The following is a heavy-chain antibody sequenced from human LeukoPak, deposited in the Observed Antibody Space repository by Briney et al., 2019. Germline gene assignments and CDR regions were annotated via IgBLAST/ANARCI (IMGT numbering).Heavy chain of an antibody. CDR2: ISSSSSTI. CDR1: GFTFSSYS. D-gene: IGHD2-8*01. V-gene: IGHV3-48*01. CDR3: ARVSYCTNGVCYTDENWFDP. J-gene: IGHJ5*02. Sequence: PGGSLRLSCAASGFTFSSYSMNWVRQAPGKGREWVSYISSSSSTIYYADSVKGRFTISRDNAKNSLYLQMNSLRAEDTAVYYCARVSYCTNGVCYTDENWFDPWGQGTLVTVSS.